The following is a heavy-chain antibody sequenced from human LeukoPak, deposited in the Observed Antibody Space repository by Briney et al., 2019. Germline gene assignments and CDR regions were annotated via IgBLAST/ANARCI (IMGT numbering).Heavy chain of an antibody. J-gene: IGHJ4*02. CDR3: ASGNYYDSSGFDY. D-gene: IGHD3-22*01. V-gene: IGHV1-69*05. CDR2: IIPIFGTA. CDR1: GGTFSSYA. Sequence: ASVKVSCKASGGTFSSYAISWVRQAPGQGLEWMGGIIPIFGTANYAQKFQGRVTITTDEPTSTAYMEPSSLRSEDTAVYYCASGNYYDSSGFDYWGQGTLVTVSS.